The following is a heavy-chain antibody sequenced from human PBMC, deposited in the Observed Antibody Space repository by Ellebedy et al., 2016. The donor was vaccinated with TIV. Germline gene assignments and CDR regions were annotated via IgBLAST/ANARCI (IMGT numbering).Heavy chain of an antibody. D-gene: IGHD2/OR15-2a*01. Sequence: SETLSLTCAVSGYSVSSGSYWGWIRQPPGRGLEWIGSIYHSGSTYYNPSLKRRVTISMDTSRNQFSLRLTSVTAADTAVYYCATFRNLDGFDIWGQGKMVTVSS. J-gene: IGHJ3*02. CDR3: ATFRNLDGFDI. CDR1: GYSVSSGSY. V-gene: IGHV4-38-2*01. CDR2: IYHSGST.